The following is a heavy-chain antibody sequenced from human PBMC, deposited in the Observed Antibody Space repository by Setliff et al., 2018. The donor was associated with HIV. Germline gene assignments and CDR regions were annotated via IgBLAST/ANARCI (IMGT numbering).Heavy chain of an antibody. D-gene: IGHD3-16*01. Sequence: SETLSLTCTVSGGSISSGSYYWSWIRQPAGKGLEWIGHIYTSGSTNYNPSLKSRVTISVDTSKNQFSLRLSSVTAADTAVYYCARRNVWGDIDYWGQGTLVTVSS. CDR3: ARRNVWGDIDY. CDR2: IYTSGST. J-gene: IGHJ4*02. V-gene: IGHV4-61*09. CDR1: GGSISSGSYY.